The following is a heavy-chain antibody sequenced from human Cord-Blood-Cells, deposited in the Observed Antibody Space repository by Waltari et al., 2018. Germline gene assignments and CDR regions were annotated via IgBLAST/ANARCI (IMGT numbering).Heavy chain of an antibody. CDR3: AQVVVAAFAFDI. D-gene: IGHD2-15*01. V-gene: IGHV4-39*01. Sequence: QLQLQESGPGLVKPSETLSLTCTVSGGSISSSSYYWGWIRQPPGKGLEWIGSIYYSGNRDHSPSLNSRVTISVDTAKSQFSLKLSSVTAAYTAVYYCAQVVVAAFAFDIWGQGTMVTVSS. J-gene: IGHJ3*02. CDR2: IYYSGNR. CDR1: GGSISSSSYY.